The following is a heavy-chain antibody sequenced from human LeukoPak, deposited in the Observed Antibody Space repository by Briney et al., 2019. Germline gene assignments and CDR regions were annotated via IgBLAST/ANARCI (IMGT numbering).Heavy chain of an antibody. CDR2: MKEDGSEK. Sequence: GGSLRLSCAASGFTFSNYWMSWVRQAPGKGLEWVANMKEDGSEKNYVDSVKGRFTISRDNAQDSLYLQMNSLRAEDTAVYYCARDYGDSPTADYWGQGTLVTVSS. V-gene: IGHV3-7*01. J-gene: IGHJ4*02. D-gene: IGHD4-17*01. CDR1: GFTFSNYW. CDR3: ARDYGDSPTADY.